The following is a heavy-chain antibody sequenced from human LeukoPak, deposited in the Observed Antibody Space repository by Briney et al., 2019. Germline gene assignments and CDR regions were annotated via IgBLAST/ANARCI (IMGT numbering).Heavy chain of an antibody. CDR3: ARGPIAGAGTGDLIYYFDY. CDR2: INHSGST. D-gene: IGHD6-13*01. Sequence: SETLSLTCADSGESFSGYYWRWIRQPPGKGLEWIGEINHSGSTNYNPSLKSRVTISVDTSKNQFYLKLSSVTAADTAVYYCARGPIAGAGTGDLIYYFDYWGQGTMVTVSS. J-gene: IGHJ4*02. V-gene: IGHV4-34*01. CDR1: GESFSGYY.